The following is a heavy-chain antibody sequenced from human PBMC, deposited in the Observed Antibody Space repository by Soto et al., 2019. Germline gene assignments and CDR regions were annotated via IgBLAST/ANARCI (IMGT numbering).Heavy chain of an antibody. D-gene: IGHD2-15*01. V-gene: IGHV1-69*13. CDR3: ARELAATYCSGGSCSQYYYYYYGMDV. Sequence: LVKVSCKASGGTFSSYAISWVRQAPGQGLEWMGGIIPIFGTANYAQKFQGRVTINADESTSTAYMELSSLRSEYTAVYYCARELAATYCSGGSCSQYYYYYYGMDVWGQGTTVTVSS. J-gene: IGHJ6*02. CDR1: GGTFSSYA. CDR2: IIPIFGTA.